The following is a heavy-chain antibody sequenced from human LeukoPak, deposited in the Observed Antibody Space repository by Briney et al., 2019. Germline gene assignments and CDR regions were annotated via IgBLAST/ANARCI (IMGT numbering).Heavy chain of an antibody. CDR2: IFYSGST. CDR1: GGSISSYY. J-gene: IGHJ4*02. V-gene: IGHV4-59*01. D-gene: IGHD2-15*01. Sequence: SETLSLTCTVSGGSISSYYWSWIRQPPGKGLEWIGYIFYSGSTNYNPSLKSRVTISLDTSKNQFSLNLSSVTAADTAVYYCARDGGYFDYWGQGTLVTVSS. CDR3: ARDGGYFDY.